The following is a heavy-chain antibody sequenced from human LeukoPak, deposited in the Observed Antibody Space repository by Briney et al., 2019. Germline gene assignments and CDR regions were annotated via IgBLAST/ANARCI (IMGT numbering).Heavy chain of an antibody. D-gene: IGHD5-18*01. J-gene: IGHJ4*02. Sequence: GGSLRLSCAASGFTVSSNEMSWVRQASGKGLQWVSSISGGSTNYADSVKGRFTISRDNAKNSLYLQMNSLRAEDTAVYYCARGEYSYGEASYYWGQGTLVTVSS. CDR2: ISGGST. V-gene: IGHV3-38-3*01. CDR3: ARGEYSYGEASYY. CDR1: GFTVSSNE.